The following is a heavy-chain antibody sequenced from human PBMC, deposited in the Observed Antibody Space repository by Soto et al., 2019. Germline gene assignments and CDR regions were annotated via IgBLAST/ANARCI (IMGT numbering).Heavy chain of an antibody. CDR3: ARQRVEGFHYDILTGLPYSWFDP. J-gene: IGHJ5*02. Sequence: PSETLSLTCTVSGGSISSTTYYWCWLRQPPGKGLEWIGSIYYSGTYNNPSLNSRVTLSVDTSKNQFSLHLSSVTAADTAIYYCARQRVEGFHYDILTGLPYSWFDPWGQGTLVTVSS. V-gene: IGHV4-39*01. D-gene: IGHD3-9*01. CDR1: GGSISSTTYY. CDR2: IYYSGT.